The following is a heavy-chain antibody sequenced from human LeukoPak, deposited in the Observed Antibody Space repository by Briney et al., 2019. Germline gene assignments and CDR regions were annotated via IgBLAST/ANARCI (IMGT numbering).Heavy chain of an antibody. CDR3: ARGTPEGNYDILTGYYPYYFDY. CDR2: INHSGST. D-gene: IGHD3-9*01. J-gene: IGHJ4*02. V-gene: IGHV4-34*01. Sequence: SETLSLTCAVYGGSFSGYYWSWIRQPPGKGLEWIREINHSGSTNYNPSLKSRVTISVDTSKNQFSLKLSSVTAADTAVYYCARGTPEGNYDILTGYYPYYFDYWGQGTLVTVSS. CDR1: GGSFSGYY.